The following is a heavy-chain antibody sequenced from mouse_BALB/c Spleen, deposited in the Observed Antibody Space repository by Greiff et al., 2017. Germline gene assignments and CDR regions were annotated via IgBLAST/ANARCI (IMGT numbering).Heavy chain of an antibody. CDR1: GFTFSSYG. V-gene: IGHV5-6-3*01. D-gene: IGHD2-14*01. CDR3: ASSYYRY. J-gene: IGHJ3*01. CDR2: INSNGGST. Sequence: EVKLMESGGGLVQPGGSLKLSCAASGFTFSSYGMSWVRQTPDKRLELVATINSNGGSTYYPDSVKGRFTISRDNAKNTLYLQMSSLKSEDTAMYYCASSYYRYWGQGTLVTVSA.